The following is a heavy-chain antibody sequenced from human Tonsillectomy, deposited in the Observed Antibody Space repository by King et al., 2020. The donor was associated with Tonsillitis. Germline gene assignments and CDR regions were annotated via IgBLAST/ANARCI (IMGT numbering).Heavy chain of an antibody. Sequence: VQLVQSGSEVKKPGASVKVSCKASGSTFIRYAMHWVRQAPGERLEWMGWINVGNGNTKYSEKFQGRVTITRDTAASTAYMEVSSLRSEDTAVYFCARGDFYGDYRSWGQGTLVTVSS. V-gene: IGHV1-3*01. CDR3: ARGDFYGDYRS. D-gene: IGHD4-17*01. CDR2: INVGNGNT. CDR1: GSTFIRYA. J-gene: IGHJ5*02.